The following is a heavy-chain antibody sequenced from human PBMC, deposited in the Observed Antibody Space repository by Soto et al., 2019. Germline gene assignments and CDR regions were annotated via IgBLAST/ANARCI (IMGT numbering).Heavy chain of an antibody. J-gene: IGHJ5*02. CDR3: AKDRYSSSWYNWFDP. Sequence: GGSLRLSCAASGFTFSSYAMSWVRQAPGKGLEWVSAISGSGGSTYYADSVKGRFTISRDNSKNTLYLQMNSLRAEDTAVYYCAKDRYSSSWYNWFDPWGQGTLVTVSS. D-gene: IGHD6-13*01. CDR2: ISGSGGST. CDR1: GFTFSSYA. V-gene: IGHV3-23*01.